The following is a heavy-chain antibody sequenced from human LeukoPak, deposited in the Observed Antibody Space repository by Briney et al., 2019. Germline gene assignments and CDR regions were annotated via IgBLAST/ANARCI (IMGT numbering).Heavy chain of an antibody. CDR2: IKQDGSEK. Sequence: GGSLRLSCAASGFTFSSYSYNWVGQAPGKGMEGVANIKQDGSEKYYVDSVKGRFTISRDNAKNSLYLQMNSLRAEDTAVYYCARDPPRGRFPDYWGQGTLVTVSS. V-gene: IGHV3-7*01. CDR1: GFTFSSYS. CDR3: ARDPPRGRFPDY. J-gene: IGHJ4*02. D-gene: IGHD3-10*01.